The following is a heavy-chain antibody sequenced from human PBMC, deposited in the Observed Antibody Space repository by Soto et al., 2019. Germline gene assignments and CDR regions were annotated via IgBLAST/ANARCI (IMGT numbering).Heavy chain of an antibody. CDR2: ISGSGCGT. Sequence: EVQLLASGGGLVQPGGSLRLSCAASGFTFSSYAMSWVRQAPGKGLEWVSAISGSGCGTYYADSVKGRFTISRDNSKNPLYMQMNSLRAEDTAVYYCAKESSSGYYLIWGQGTLVAVSS. CDR3: AKESSSGYYLI. CDR1: GFTFSSYA. J-gene: IGHJ4*02. V-gene: IGHV3-23*01. D-gene: IGHD3-22*01.